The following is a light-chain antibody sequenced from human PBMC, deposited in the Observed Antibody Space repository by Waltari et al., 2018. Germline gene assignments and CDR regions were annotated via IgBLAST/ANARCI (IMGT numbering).Light chain of an antibody. Sequence: SSELTQPPSVSVSPGQTATIACSADALAKQFVYWYQQKPGQAPVLVMFRDTERPSGIPERFSGSGSGTTVTLTISGGQAEDEADYYCQSADNTGDYVLFGGGTKLTVL. CDR1: ALAKQF. CDR2: RDT. CDR3: QSADNTGDYVL. J-gene: IGLJ3*02. V-gene: IGLV3-25*03.